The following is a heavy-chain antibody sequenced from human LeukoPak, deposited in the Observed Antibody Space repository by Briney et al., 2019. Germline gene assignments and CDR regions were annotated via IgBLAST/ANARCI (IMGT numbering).Heavy chain of an antibody. CDR2: INHSGST. J-gene: IGHJ4*02. V-gene: IGHV4-34*01. Sequence: SETLSLTCAVYGGSFSGYYWSWIRQPPGKGLEWIGEINHSGSTNYNPSLKSRVTISVGTSKNQFSLKLSSVTAADTAVYYCATHRAYYYDSSGYSYWGQGTLVTVSS. D-gene: IGHD3-22*01. CDR1: GGSFSGYY. CDR3: ATHRAYYYDSSGYSY.